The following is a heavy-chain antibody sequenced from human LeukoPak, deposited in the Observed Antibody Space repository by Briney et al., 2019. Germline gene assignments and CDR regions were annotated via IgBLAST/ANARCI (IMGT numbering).Heavy chain of an antibody. V-gene: IGHV1-69*04. CDR3: ASVRGNIEGALPSDAFDI. J-gene: IGHJ3*02. CDR2: IIPIFGIA. CDR1: GGTFSSYA. D-gene: IGHD1-26*01. Sequence: GASVKVSCKASGGTFSSYAISWVRQAPGQGLEWMGRIIPIFGIANYAQKFQGRVTITADKSTSTAYMELSSLRSEDTAVYYCASVRGNIEGALPSDAFDIWGQGTMVTVSS.